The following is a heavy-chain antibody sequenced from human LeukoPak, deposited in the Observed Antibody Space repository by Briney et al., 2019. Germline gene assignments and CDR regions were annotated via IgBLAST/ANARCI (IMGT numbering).Heavy chain of an antibody. CDR1: GFTFSSYS. V-gene: IGHV3-21*01. D-gene: IGHD6-19*01. CDR3: ARDSRYSSGWFEDLFDA. CDR2: MTSSGDDK. J-gene: IGHJ5*02. Sequence: NPGGSLRLSCAASGFTFSSYSMNWVRQAPGKGLEWVSSMTSSGDDKMYADSLKGRFTISRDNAKNSLYLQLSSLRAEDTALYYCARDSRYSSGWFEDLFDAWGQGTLVTVSS.